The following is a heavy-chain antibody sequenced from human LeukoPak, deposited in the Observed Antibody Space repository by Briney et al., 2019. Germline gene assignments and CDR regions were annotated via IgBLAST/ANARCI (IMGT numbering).Heavy chain of an antibody. V-gene: IGHV4-34*01. Sequence: SETLSLTCAVYGGSFSGYYWSWIRQPPGKGLEWIGEINHSGSTNYNPSLKSRVTISVDTSKNQFSLKLSSVTAADTAVYYCARGRLDDSTPVDAFDIWGQGTMVTVSS. J-gene: IGHJ3*02. D-gene: IGHD1-1*01. CDR1: GGSFSGYY. CDR3: ARGRLDDSTPVDAFDI. CDR2: INHSGST.